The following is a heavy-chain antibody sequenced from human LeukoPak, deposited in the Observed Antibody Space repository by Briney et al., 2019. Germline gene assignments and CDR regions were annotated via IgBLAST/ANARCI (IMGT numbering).Heavy chain of an antibody. J-gene: IGHJ4*02. CDR3: ARDVWEPGNSYGYQYNDY. CDR2: ISGSGGST. CDR1: GFTFSSYA. D-gene: IGHD5-18*01. V-gene: IGHV3-23*01. Sequence: GGSLRLSCAASGFTFSSYAMSWVRQAPGKGLEWVSAISGSGGSTYYADSVKGRFTISRDNSKNTLYLQMNSLRAEDTAVYYCARDVWEPGNSYGYQYNDYWGQGTLVTVSS.